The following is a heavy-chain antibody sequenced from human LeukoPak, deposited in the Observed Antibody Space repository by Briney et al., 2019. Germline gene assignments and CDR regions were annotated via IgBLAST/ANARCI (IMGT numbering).Heavy chain of an antibody. D-gene: IGHD6-6*01. Sequence: SETLSLTCTVSGGSISSSSYYWGWIRQPPGKGLEWIGEINHSGSTNYNPSLKSRVTISVDTSKNQFSLKLSSVTAADTAVYYCARGKINRGIAARPIYYYGMDVWGQGTTVTVSS. V-gene: IGHV4-39*07. CDR2: INHSGST. J-gene: IGHJ6*02. CDR1: GGSISSSSYY. CDR3: ARGKINRGIAARPIYYYGMDV.